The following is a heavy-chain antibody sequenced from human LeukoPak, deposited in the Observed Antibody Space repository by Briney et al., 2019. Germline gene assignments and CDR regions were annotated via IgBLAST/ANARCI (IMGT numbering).Heavy chain of an antibody. D-gene: IGHD2-2*01. CDR2: TYCRSACNN. Sequence: SQTLSLTCALSGDSVSPNTAAAWNWIRQSPSRGLEWLGRTYCRSACNNDYAVSVKSRITISPDTSKNQFSLQLRFVTSEDTAVYYCVRGTRNAFDYWGQGTLVTVSS. CDR1: GDSVSPNTAAA. CDR3: VRGTRNAFDY. V-gene: IGHV6-1*01. J-gene: IGHJ4*02.